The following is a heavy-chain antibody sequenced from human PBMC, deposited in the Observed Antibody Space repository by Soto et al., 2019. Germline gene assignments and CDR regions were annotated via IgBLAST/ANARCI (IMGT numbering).Heavy chain of an antibody. D-gene: IGHD2-15*01. CDR1: GGSVSSGNYS. CDR3: ASAVYGSGGSGSFDP. J-gene: IGHJ5*02. Sequence: QVQLQESGPGLVKPSATLSLPCTVSGGSVSSGNYSWRWLRQPPGKGLERSGFIYYTGSSSDNPSLKSRVTMAPEKCNDPFALKLTSVTAADAAVYYCASAVYGSGGSGSFDPWGQGTLVTGS. V-gene: IGHV4-61*01. CDR2: IYYTGSS.